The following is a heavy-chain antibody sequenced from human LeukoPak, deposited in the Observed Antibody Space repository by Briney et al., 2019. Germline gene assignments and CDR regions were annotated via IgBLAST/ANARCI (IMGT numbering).Heavy chain of an antibody. V-gene: IGHV1-18*01. Sequence: ASVRVSCKASGYTFTSYGISWVRQAPGQGLEWMGWISAYNGNTNYAQKLQGRVTMTTDTSTSTAYMELRSLRSDDTAVYYCARDKIRNYSAAFDIWGEGTMVTVSS. D-gene: IGHD1-7*01. J-gene: IGHJ3*02. CDR1: GYTFTSYG. CDR3: ARDKIRNYSAAFDI. CDR2: ISAYNGNT.